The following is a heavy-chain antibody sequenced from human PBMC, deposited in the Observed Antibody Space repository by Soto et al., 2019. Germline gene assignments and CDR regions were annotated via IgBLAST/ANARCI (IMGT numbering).Heavy chain of an antibody. CDR3: AKEKDYSIIESNWFDA. Sequence: EVILLESGGHLVAPGESLRLSCVASGFSFSSSALTWVRQAPGQGLEWVADISGQGGTTYYADSVKGRFIISRDNSKNTLSLQMTSLRVEDTAVYYCAKEKDYSIIESNWFDAWGPGTLVSVSS. CDR1: GFSFSSSA. J-gene: IGHJ5*02. D-gene: IGHD4-4*01. CDR2: ISGQGGTT. V-gene: IGHV3-23*01.